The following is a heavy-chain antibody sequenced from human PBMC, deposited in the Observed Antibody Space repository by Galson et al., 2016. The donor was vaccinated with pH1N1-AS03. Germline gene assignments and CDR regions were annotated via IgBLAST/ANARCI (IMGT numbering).Heavy chain of an antibody. Sequence: SLRLSCAGSGFTFNYHWMTWVRQAPGKGLEWISFISRSSLYISYADSVKGRFTISRDNAKNSLYLHMNSLRAEDTAVYYCARESPVAGNFDFWGQGTLVSVSS. CDR1: GFTFNYHW. CDR3: ARESPVAGNFDF. CDR2: ISRSSLYI. D-gene: IGHD6-19*01. J-gene: IGHJ4*02. V-gene: IGHV3-21*06.